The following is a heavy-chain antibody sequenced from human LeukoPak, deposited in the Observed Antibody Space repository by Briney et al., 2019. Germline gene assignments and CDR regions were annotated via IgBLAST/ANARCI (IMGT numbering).Heavy chain of an antibody. D-gene: IGHD6-13*01. CDR1: GFTFSSYG. CDR3: ARGVDSSSWLYYYYYYMDV. V-gene: IGHV3-30*03. J-gene: IGHJ6*03. Sequence: GGSLRLSCAASGFTFSSYGMHWVRQAPGKGLEWVAVISYDGSNKYYADSVKGRFTISRDNSKNTLYLQMNSLRAEDTAVYYCARGVDSSSWLYYYYYYMDVWGKGTTVTVSS. CDR2: ISYDGSNK.